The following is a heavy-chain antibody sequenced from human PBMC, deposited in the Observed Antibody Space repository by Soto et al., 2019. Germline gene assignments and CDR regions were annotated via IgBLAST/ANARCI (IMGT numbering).Heavy chain of an antibody. CDR1: GFTFSSYG. V-gene: IGHV3-30*18. CDR2: ISYDGSNK. Sequence: GGSLRLSCAASGFTFSSYGVHWVRQAPGKGLEWVAVISYDGSNKYYADSVKGRFTISRDNSKNTLYLQMNSLRAEDTAVYYCAKDNVYYDSSGYGYWGQGTLVTVS. J-gene: IGHJ4*02. CDR3: AKDNVYYDSSGYGY. D-gene: IGHD3-22*01.